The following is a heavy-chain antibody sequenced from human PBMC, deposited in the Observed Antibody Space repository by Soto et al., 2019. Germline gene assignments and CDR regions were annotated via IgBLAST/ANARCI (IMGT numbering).Heavy chain of an antibody. D-gene: IGHD5-18*01. CDR3: ARCIQQDYYYGMDV. Sequence: GASVKVSCKASGGTFSSYTISWVRQAPGQGLEWMGRIIPILGIAKYAQKFRGRVTMATDTSTSTVYMELRNLRSDDTAVYYCARCIQQDYYYGMDVWGQGTTVTVSS. J-gene: IGHJ6*02. CDR2: IIPILGIA. CDR1: GGTFSSYT. V-gene: IGHV1-69*02.